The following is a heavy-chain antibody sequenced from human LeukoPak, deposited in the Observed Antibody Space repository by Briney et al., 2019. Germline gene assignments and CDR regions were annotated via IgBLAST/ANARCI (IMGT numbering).Heavy chain of an antibody. Sequence: GGSLRLSCAASGFTFSSYSMNWVRQAPGKGLEWVSSISSSSSSYIYYADSVKGRFTISRDNAKNSLYLQMNSLRAEDTAVYYCARDKGHDSSGYYPDFDYWGQGTLVTVSS. CDR2: ISSSSSSYI. V-gene: IGHV3-21*01. CDR1: GFTFSSYS. CDR3: ARDKGHDSSGYYPDFDY. D-gene: IGHD3-22*01. J-gene: IGHJ4*02.